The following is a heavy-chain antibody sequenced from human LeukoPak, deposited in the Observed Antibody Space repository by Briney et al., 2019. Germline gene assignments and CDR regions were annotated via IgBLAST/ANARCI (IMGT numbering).Heavy chain of an antibody. Sequence: SQTLSLACAISGDSVSRDTAAWNWVRQSPSRGLEWLGRTYYRSKWYNDYAVSVKSRITINPDTSKNQFSLQLNSVTPEDTAVYYCARDRGGSSWYYLDNWGQGSLVTVSS. V-gene: IGHV6-1*01. J-gene: IGHJ4*02. CDR1: GDSVSRDTAA. CDR3: ARDRGGSSWYYLDN. D-gene: IGHD6-13*01. CDR2: TYYRSKWYN.